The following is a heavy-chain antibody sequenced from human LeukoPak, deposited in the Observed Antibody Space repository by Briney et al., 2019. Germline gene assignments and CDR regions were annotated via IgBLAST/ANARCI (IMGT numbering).Heavy chain of an antibody. Sequence: ASVKVSCKASGYTFTSYDINLVRQATGRGLEWMGWMNPNSGNTGYAQKFQGRVTMTRNTSISTAYMELSSLRSEDTAVYYCASWNYGSGSYSGYMDVWGKGTTGTVSS. J-gene: IGHJ6*03. V-gene: IGHV1-8*01. CDR2: MNPNSGNT. CDR3: ASWNYGSGSYSGYMDV. CDR1: GYTFTSYD. D-gene: IGHD3-10*01.